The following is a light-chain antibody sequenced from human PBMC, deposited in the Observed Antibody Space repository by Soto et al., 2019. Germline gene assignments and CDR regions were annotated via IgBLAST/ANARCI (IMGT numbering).Light chain of an antibody. CDR2: EIV. Sequence: QSAVTQPASETGSPGRSITISCTVPRDDIAAYDRVFWFQPYPGEARKFIIYEIVHRPSGISNRFSGSKSGNIASLTIFGLQAEVEADYFCTSYSNRGGLWVFGGGTKVTVL. J-gene: IGLJ3*02. V-gene: IGLV2-14*01. CDR1: RDDIAAYDR. CDR3: TSYSNRGGLWV.